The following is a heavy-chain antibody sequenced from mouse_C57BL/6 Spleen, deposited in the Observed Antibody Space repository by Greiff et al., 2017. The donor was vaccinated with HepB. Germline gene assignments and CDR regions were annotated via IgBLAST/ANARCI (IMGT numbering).Heavy chain of an antibody. D-gene: IGHD2-4*01. J-gene: IGHJ2*01. CDR1: GYAFTNYL. V-gene: IGHV1-54*01. CDR2: INPGSGGT. Sequence: VQLQQSGAELVRPGPSVKVSCKASGYAFTNYLIEWVKQRPGQGLEWIGVINPGSGGTNYNEKFKGKATLTADKSSSTAYMQLSSLTSEDSAVYFCARGYYDYDDYFDYWGQGTTLTVSS. CDR3: ARGYYDYDDYFDY.